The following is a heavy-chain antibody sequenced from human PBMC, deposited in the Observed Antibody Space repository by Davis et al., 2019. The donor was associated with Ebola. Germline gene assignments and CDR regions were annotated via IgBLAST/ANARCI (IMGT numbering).Heavy chain of an antibody. Sequence: GESLKISCAASGFTFSSYGMHWVRQAPGKGLEWVAFIRYDGSNKYYADSVKGRFTTSRDNSKNTLYLQMNSLRAEDTAVYYCAKAPYCSSTSCYRGRWFDPWGQGTLVTVSS. J-gene: IGHJ5*02. D-gene: IGHD2-2*01. CDR1: GFTFSSYG. CDR3: AKAPYCSSTSCYRGRWFDP. CDR2: IRYDGSNK. V-gene: IGHV3-30*02.